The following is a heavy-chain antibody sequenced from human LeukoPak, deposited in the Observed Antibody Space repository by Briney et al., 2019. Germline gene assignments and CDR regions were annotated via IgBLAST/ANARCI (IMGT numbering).Heavy chain of an antibody. Sequence: KPSETLSLTCAVYGGSFSDYYMSWIRQAPGKGLEWVSYISSSGSTIYYADSVKGRFTISRDNAKNSLYLQMNSLRAEDTAVYYCAREVYGSGSPFDYWGQGTLVTVSS. J-gene: IGHJ4*02. CDR3: AREVYGSGSPFDY. V-gene: IGHV3-11*04. D-gene: IGHD3-10*01. CDR2: ISSSGSTI. CDR1: GGSFSDYY.